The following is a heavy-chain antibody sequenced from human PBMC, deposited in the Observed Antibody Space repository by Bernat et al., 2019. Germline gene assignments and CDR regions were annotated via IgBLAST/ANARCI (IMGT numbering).Heavy chain of an antibody. Sequence: QVQLQESGPGLVKPSETLSLTCAVSGYSISSGYYWGWIRQPPGKGLEWIGSIYHSGSTYYNPSLKSRVTISVDTSKNQFSLKLSSVTAADTAVYYCARDLNDNPYSSGWYGYGGQGTLVTVSA. CDR1: GYSISSGYY. D-gene: IGHD6-19*01. CDR3: ARDLNDNPYSSGWYGY. J-gene: IGHJ4*02. CDR2: IYHSGST. V-gene: IGHV4-38-2*02.